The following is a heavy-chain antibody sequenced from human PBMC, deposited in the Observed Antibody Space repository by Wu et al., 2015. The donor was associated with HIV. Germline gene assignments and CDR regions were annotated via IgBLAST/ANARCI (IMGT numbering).Heavy chain of an antibody. D-gene: IGHD6-19*01. J-gene: IGHJ5*02. V-gene: IGHV1-8*01. CDR1: GYTFTSYD. Sequence: KKPGASVKVSCKASGYTFTSYDINWVRQATGQGLEWMGWMNPNSGHTGYAQKFQGRVTMTRNTSISTAYMGLSSLRSEDTAVYYCARQGGYSSGWYWFDPWGQGTLVTVSS. CDR3: ARQGGYSSGWYWFDP. CDR2: MNPNSGHT.